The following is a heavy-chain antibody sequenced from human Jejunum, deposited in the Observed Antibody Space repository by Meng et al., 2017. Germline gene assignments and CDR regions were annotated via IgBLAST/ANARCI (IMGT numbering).Heavy chain of an antibody. Sequence: SETLSLTCTVSGGSISSYYWNWIRQPAGKGLEWIGRVNASGITDYNPSLKSRITMSVDTSKSQFSLNVMSVTAADTAVYYCARGTTLVRGIIYDYWGQGTLVTVSS. CDR3: ARGTTLVRGIIYDY. CDR2: VNASGIT. V-gene: IGHV4-4*07. J-gene: IGHJ4*02. CDR1: GGSISSYY. D-gene: IGHD3-10*01.